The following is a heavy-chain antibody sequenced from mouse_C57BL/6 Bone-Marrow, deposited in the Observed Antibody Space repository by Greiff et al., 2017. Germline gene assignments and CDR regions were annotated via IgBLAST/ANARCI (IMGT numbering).Heavy chain of an antibody. CDR3: ARSDTTVVAHWYFDV. CDR1: GYTFTSYW. V-gene: IGHV1-72*01. J-gene: IGHJ1*03. Sequence: VKLMESGAELVKPGASVKLSCKASGYTFTSYWMHWVKQRPGRGLEWIGRIDPNSGGTKYNEKFKSKATLTVDKPSSTAYMQLSSLTSEDSAVYYCARSDTTVVAHWYFDVWGTGTTVTVSS. D-gene: IGHD1-1*01. CDR2: IDPNSGGT.